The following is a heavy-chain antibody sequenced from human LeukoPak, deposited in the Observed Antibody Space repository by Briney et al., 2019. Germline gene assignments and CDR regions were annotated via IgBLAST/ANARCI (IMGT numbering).Heavy chain of an antibody. CDR1: GFTFSSYA. CDR3: ARGGGRSSSWYFDY. V-gene: IGHV3-30-3*01. J-gene: IGHJ4*02. D-gene: IGHD6-13*01. Sequence: GGSLRLSCAASGFTFSSYAMHWVRQAPGKGLEWVAVISYDGSNKYYADSVKGRFTISRDNSKNTLYLQMNSLRAEDTAVYYCARGGGRSSSWYFDYWGQGTLVTVSS. CDR2: ISYDGSNK.